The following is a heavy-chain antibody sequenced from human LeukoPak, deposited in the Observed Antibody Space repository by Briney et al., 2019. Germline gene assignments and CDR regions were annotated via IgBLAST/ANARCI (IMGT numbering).Heavy chain of an antibody. CDR2: ISSDGSNK. CDR1: GFTFSSYG. Sequence: GGSLRLSCAASGFTFSSYGMHWVRQAPGKGLEWVAVISSDGSNKYYEDSVKGRFTISRDSSKNTLYLQMNSLRADDTAIYYCAKDTSMVIDYWGQGTLVTVSS. D-gene: IGHD5-18*01. J-gene: IGHJ4*02. CDR3: AKDTSMVIDY. V-gene: IGHV3-30*18.